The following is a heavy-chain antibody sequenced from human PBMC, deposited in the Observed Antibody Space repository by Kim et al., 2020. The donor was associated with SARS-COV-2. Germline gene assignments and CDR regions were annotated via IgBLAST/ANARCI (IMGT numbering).Heavy chain of an antibody. V-gene: IGHV3-21*01. CDR1: GFTFSSYS. CDR3: ARNTPERYCSSTSCRNKNWFDP. CDR2: ISSSSSYI. Sequence: GGSLRLSCAASGFTFSSYSMNWVRQAPGKGLEWVSSISSSSSYIYYADSVKGRFTISRDNAKNSLYLQMNSLRAEDTAVYYCARNTPERYCSSTSCRNKNWFDPWGQGTLVTVSS. D-gene: IGHD2-2*01. J-gene: IGHJ5*02.